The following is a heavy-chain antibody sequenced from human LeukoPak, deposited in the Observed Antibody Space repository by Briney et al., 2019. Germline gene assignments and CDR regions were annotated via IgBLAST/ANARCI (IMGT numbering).Heavy chain of an antibody. CDR2: VYYSGST. CDR3: ARRVAATGIYAFDI. V-gene: IGHV4-59*01. J-gene: IGHJ3*02. Sequence: SETLSLTCTVSGGSISTYYWSWIRQPPGKGLEWIGHVYYSGSTNYNPSLKSRVTISLDTSKNHFSLKLTSVTAADTAVYYCARRVAATGIYAFDIWGQGTMVTVSS. CDR1: GGSISTYY. D-gene: IGHD6-13*01.